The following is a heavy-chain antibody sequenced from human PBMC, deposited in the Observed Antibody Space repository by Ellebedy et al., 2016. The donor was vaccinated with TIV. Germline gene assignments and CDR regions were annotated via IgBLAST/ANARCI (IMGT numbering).Heavy chain of an antibody. D-gene: IGHD2-8*01. V-gene: IGHV1-69*13. Sequence: ASVKVSCKAFGGTFSTYALNWVRQAPGQGLEWIGAFLPMFGTATSAQKFQGRVTITADESMTTAYMDLSSLRSEDTAVYYCARDAQQWSPWYYHYYAMDVWGQGTTVTVTS. CDR3: ARDAQQWSPWYYHYYAMDV. J-gene: IGHJ6*02. CDR1: GGTFSTYA. CDR2: FLPMFGTA.